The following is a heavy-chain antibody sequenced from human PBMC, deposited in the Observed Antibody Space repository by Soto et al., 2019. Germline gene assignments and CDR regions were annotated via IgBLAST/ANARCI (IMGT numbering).Heavy chain of an antibody. CDR2: FDPEDGET. D-gene: IGHD3-22*01. CDR1: GYTLTELS. CDR3: ATYVSSGYYRSAFDI. Sequence: ASVKVSCKVSGYTLTELSMHWVRQAPGKGLEWMGGFDPEDGETIYAQKFQGRVTMTEDTSTDTAYMELSSLRSEDTAVYYCATYVSSGYYRSAFDIWGQGTMVTVSS. J-gene: IGHJ3*02. V-gene: IGHV1-24*01.